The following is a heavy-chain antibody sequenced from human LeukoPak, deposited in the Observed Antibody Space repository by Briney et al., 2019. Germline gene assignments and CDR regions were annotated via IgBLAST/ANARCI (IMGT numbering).Heavy chain of an antibody. CDR2: INPNSGGT. Sequence: GASVKVSCKASGYTFTGYYTHWVRQAPGQGLEWMGWINPNSGGTNHAQKFQGRVTMTRDTSISTAYMELSRLRSDDTAVYYCARSNDDYDFYYYYGMDVWGQGTTVTVSS. D-gene: IGHD4-17*01. V-gene: IGHV1-2*02. CDR1: GYTFTGYY. J-gene: IGHJ6*02. CDR3: ARSNDDYDFYYYYGMDV.